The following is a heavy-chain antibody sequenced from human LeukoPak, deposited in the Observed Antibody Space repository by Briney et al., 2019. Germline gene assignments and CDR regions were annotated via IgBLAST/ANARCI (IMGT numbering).Heavy chain of an antibody. CDR3: ARVREGRGYYYYMDV. CDR2: IYYSGIT. V-gene: IGHV4-59*01. CDR1: GGCIRSYY. D-gene: IGHD1-26*01. J-gene: IGHJ6*03. Sequence: PSETLSFTCTVAGGCIRSYYWSWLRQPPGKGLEWIGYIYYSGITDYNPSLKSRVTISVDTSKKQFSLKLSAVTAEDTAVYYCARVREGRGYYYYMDVWGKGTTVTVSS.